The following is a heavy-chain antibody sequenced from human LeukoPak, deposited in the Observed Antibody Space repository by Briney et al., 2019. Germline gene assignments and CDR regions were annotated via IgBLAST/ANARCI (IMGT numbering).Heavy chain of an antibody. CDR3: ARDRGYSSDLLDY. CDR1: GFSVNTNY. Sequence: GGSLRLSCAASGFSVNTNYMTWVRQAPGKGLEWVSVLYSGGGAYYADSVKDRFTISRDYSQNTLLLQMNSLRAEDTALYYCARDRGYSSDLLDYWGRGTLVTVSS. CDR2: LYSGGGA. V-gene: IGHV3-66*01. J-gene: IGHJ4*02. D-gene: IGHD6-25*01.